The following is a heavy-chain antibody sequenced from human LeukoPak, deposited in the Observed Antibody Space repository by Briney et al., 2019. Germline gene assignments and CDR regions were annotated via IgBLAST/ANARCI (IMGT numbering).Heavy chain of an antibody. D-gene: IGHD3-16*01. J-gene: IGHJ4*02. V-gene: IGHV3-30*03. CDR1: GFTFSSYS. CDR3: ARATRGDKFDY. CDR2: ISSGGDNK. Sequence: SGGSLRLSCAASGFTFSSYSMNWVRQAPGKGLEWVAFISSGGDNKYYADSVKGRFSISRDNPKNTLYLQMNSLRAEDTAVYYCARATRGDKFDYWGQGTLVTVSS.